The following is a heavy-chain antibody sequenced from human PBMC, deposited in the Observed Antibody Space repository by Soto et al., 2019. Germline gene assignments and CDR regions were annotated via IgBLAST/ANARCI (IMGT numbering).Heavy chain of an antibody. Sequence: PSETLSLTCTVYGDSLSSGGYYWNWIRQHPGKGLEWIGHIYYTGLTFYNPSLKSRTTMSVDTSKNQFSLKLSSVTAADTAVYYCARLGDQLLDNWFDPWGQGTQVTVSS. V-gene: IGHV4-31*03. J-gene: IGHJ5*02. CDR3: ARLGDQLLDNWFDP. D-gene: IGHD2-2*01. CDR1: GDSLSSGGYY. CDR2: IYYTGLT.